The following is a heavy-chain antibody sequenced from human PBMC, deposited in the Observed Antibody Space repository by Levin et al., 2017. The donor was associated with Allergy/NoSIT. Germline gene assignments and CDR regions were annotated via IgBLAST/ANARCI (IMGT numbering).Heavy chain of an antibody. V-gene: IGHV3-23*01. J-gene: IGHJ4*02. CDR3: AKDTCSGGSCFSYFDY. D-gene: IGHD2-15*01. CDR2: ITGSGDST. Sequence: GGSLRLSCVASGFTFSSYAMTWVRQAPGKGLEWVSPITGSGDSTYYADSVKGRFTISRDNSKNTLYLQMNSLRAEDTAVYYCAKDTCSGGSCFSYFDYWGQGTLVTVSS. CDR1: GFTFSSYA.